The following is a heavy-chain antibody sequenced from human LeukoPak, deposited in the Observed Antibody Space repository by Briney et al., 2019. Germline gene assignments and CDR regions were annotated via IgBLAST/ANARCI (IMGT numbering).Heavy chain of an antibody. J-gene: IGHJ6*02. V-gene: IGHV4-39*07. CDR1: GGSISSSSYS. CDR2: IYYSGST. D-gene: IGHD6-13*01. CDR3: ARVGSSWDRSYYYYGMDV. Sequence: NPSETLSLTCTVSGGSISSSSYSWGWIRQPPGKGLEWIGSIYYSGSTYYNPSLKSRVTISVDTSKNQFSLKLSSVTAADTAVYYCARVGSSWDRSYYYYGMDVWGQGTTVTVSS.